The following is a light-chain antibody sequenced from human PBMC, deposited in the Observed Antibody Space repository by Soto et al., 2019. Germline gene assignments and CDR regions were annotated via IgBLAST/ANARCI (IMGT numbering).Light chain of an antibody. V-gene: IGLV1-40*01. CDR1: RSNIGAGFD. Sequence: QSVLTQPPSVSGAPGQRVTISCTGSRSNIGAGFDVHWYQQLPGTAPKLLIYANNNRPSGVPDRFSGSKSGTSASLAITGLQTDDEADYYCQSVDLRDFYVFGSGTKLTVL. CDR3: QSVDLRDFYV. J-gene: IGLJ1*01. CDR2: ANN.